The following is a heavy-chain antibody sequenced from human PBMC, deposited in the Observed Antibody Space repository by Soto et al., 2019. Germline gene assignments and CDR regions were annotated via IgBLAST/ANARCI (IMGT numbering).Heavy chain of an antibody. D-gene: IGHD6-6*01. CDR2: IYYSGST. J-gene: IGHJ4*02. CDR1: GGSISSGDSY. V-gene: IGHV4-30-4*01. Sequence: SETLSLTCTVSGGSISSGDSYWICIRQPPGKGLEWIGYIYYSGSTYYNPSLKSRVTISVDTSKNQFSLKLSSVTAADTAVYYCARDRSIAPPDYWGQGTLVTVSS. CDR3: ARDRSIAPPDY.